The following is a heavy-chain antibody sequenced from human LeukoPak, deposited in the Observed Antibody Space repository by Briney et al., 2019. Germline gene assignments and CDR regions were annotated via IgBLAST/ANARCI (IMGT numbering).Heavy chain of an antibody. V-gene: IGHV3-74*01. CDR1: GLTFDDYS. J-gene: IGHJ4*02. CDR3: ARASRGSSGWYGNDY. Sequence: PGRCLSLPRAVSGLTFDDYSIHWVRQPPGKGLVWVSCINLDGSGTTYTDSEKGRFTISRDNAKNTLFLQMNSLRPGDTAVYYCARASRGSSGWYGNDYWGQGTLVTVSS. CDR2: INLDGSGT. D-gene: IGHD6-19*01.